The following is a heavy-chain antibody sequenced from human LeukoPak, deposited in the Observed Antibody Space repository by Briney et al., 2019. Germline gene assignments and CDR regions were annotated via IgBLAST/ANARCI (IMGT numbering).Heavy chain of an antibody. Sequence: GESLKISCKGSGYSFNTYWIGWVRQMPGKGLEWMGIIYPGDSDTTYRPSFQGQVTISADRSISTAYLQWSSLKASDSAMYYCARHVPHGSFFYFDLWGQGTLVTVSS. V-gene: IGHV5-51*01. CDR3: ARHVPHGSFFYFDL. D-gene: IGHD1-26*01. CDR1: GYSFNTYW. CDR2: IYPGDSDT. J-gene: IGHJ4*02.